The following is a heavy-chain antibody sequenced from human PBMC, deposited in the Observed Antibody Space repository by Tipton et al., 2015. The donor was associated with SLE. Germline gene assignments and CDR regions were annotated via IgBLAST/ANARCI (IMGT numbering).Heavy chain of an antibody. CDR2: LFSDGRT. J-gene: IGHJ6*02. D-gene: IGHD1-14*01. V-gene: IGHV3-53*01. Sequence: QLVQSGGGLIQPGGSLRLSCAVSGGFFVSSNYMSWVRQAPGKGLEWISVLFSDGRTFYADSVKGRFTISRDNVKNSLYLEMNSLRAEDSGVYYCAREQRTTGDHWDYYYYYLDVWGHGATVTVS. CDR3: AREQRTTGDHWDYYYYYLDV. CDR1: GGFFVSSNY.